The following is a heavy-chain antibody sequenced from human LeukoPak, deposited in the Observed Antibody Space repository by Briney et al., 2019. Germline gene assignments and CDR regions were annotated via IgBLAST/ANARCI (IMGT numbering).Heavy chain of an antibody. Sequence: GGSLRLSCAVSGFTFSSYAMHWVRQAPGKGLEWVAVISYDGSNKYYADSVKGRFTISRDNAKNSLYLQMNSLRAEDTAVYYCARVVAHSRSFDYWGQGTLVTVSS. V-gene: IGHV3-30-3*01. J-gene: IGHJ4*02. CDR3: ARVVAHSRSFDY. CDR1: GFTFSSYA. CDR2: ISYDGSNK. D-gene: IGHD1-26*01.